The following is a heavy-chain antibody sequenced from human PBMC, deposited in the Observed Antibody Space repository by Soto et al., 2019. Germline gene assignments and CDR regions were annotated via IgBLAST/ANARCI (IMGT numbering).Heavy chain of an antibody. J-gene: IGHJ4*02. D-gene: IGHD1-26*01. CDR3: ASAKTSGPGGGTTTSFDY. CDR2: INHSGST. V-gene: IGHV4-34*01. Sequence: PSETLSLTCAVYGGSFSGYYWSWIRQPPGKGREWIGEINHSGSTNYNPSLKSRVTISVDTSKNQFSLKLTSVTAADTAVYYCASAKTSGPGGGTTTSFDYWGQGTLVTVSS. CDR1: GGSFSGYY.